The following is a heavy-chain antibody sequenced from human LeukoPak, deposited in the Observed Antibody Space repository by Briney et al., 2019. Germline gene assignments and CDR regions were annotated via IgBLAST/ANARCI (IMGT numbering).Heavy chain of an antibody. Sequence: PGGSLRLSCAASGFTFSTYAMSWVRQAPGKGLEWVSAISGSGGSTYYADSVKGRFTISRDNSKNTLYLQMNSLRAEDTAVYYCARDRCVACDAFDIWGQGTMVTVSS. D-gene: IGHD3-16*02. CDR2: ISGSGGST. J-gene: IGHJ3*02. CDR1: GFTFSTYA. CDR3: ARDRCVACDAFDI. V-gene: IGHV3-23*01.